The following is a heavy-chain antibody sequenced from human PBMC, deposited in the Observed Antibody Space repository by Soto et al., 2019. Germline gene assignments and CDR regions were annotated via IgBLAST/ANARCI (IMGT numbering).Heavy chain of an antibody. D-gene: IGHD3-16*01. CDR2: IKQDGSEK. CDR1: GFTFSSYW. J-gene: IGHJ3*02. V-gene: IGHV3-7*04. CDR3: ARDPRPDSPSYDYVWGSSGSGAFDI. Sequence: PGGSLRLSCAASGFTFSSYWMSWVRQAPGKGLEWVANIKQDGSEKYYVDSVKGRFTISRDNAKNSLYLQMNSLRAEDTAVYYCARDPRPDSPSYDYVWGSSGSGAFDIWGQGTMVTVSS.